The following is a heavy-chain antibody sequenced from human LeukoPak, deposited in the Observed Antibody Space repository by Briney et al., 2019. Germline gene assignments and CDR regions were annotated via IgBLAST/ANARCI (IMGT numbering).Heavy chain of an antibody. J-gene: IGHJ5*02. Sequence: TGGSLRLSCAASGFTFSSCAMSWVRQAPGKGLEWVGRTRNKANSYTTEYAASVKGRFTISRDDSKNSLYLQMNSLKTEDTAVYYCASLYGSGKRWVDPWGQGTLVTVSS. V-gene: IGHV3-72*01. CDR3: ASLYGSGKRWVDP. CDR2: TRNKANSYTT. CDR1: GFTFSSCA. D-gene: IGHD3-10*01.